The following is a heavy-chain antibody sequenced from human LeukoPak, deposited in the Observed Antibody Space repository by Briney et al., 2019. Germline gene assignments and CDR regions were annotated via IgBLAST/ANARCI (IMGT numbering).Heavy chain of an antibody. D-gene: IGHD3-3*01. CDR3: ARDPASRFLEWFRRIDY. CDR2: IRSSSGYI. V-gene: IGHV3-21*01. CDR1: GFTFSSYS. Sequence: PGGSLRLSCAASGFTFSSYSMNWVRQAPGKGLEWVSSIRSSSGYIYYADSVKGRFTISRDNAKNSLFLQMNSLRAEDTAVYYCARDPASRFLEWFRRIDYWGQGTLVTVSS. J-gene: IGHJ4*02.